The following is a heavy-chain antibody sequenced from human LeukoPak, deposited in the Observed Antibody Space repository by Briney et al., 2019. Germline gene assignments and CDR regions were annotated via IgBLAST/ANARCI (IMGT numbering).Heavy chain of an antibody. CDR3: ARPYYYGSRTDY. Sequence: SETLSLTCTVSGGSISSSSYYWGWIRQPPGKGLEWIGSIYYSGSTYYNPSLKSRVTISVDTSKNQFSLKLSSVTAADTAVYYCARPYYYGSRTDYWGQGTLVTVSS. D-gene: IGHD3-10*01. J-gene: IGHJ4*02. CDR2: IYYSGST. V-gene: IGHV4-39*01. CDR1: GGSISSSSYY.